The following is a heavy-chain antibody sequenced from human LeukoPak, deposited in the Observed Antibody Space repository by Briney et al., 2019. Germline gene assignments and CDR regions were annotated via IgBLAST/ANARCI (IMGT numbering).Heavy chain of an antibody. CDR2: IYTSGST. J-gene: IGHJ4*02. V-gene: IGHV4-4*09. Sequence: SETLSLTCTVSGGSLSSYYWSWIRQPPGKGLEWIGYIYTSGSTNYNPSLKSRVTISVDTSKNQFSLKLSSVTAADTAVYYCARWGVARNRGVFDYWGQGTLVTVSS. CDR3: ARWGVARNRGVFDY. D-gene: IGHD2-15*01. CDR1: GGSLSSYY.